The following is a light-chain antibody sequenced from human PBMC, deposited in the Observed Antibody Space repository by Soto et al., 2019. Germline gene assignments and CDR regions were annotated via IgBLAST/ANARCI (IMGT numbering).Light chain of an antibody. J-gene: IGLJ2*01. CDR2: GNN. CDR3: QSYDSSLSGWV. V-gene: IGLV1-40*01. CDR1: NSNIGTGYD. Sequence: QSVLTQPPSVSGAPGQRVTISCTGSNSNIGTGYDVHWYQQVPGTAPKLLIYGNNNRPSGVPDRFSGSKSGTSASLAITGLQAEDEADYHCQSYDSSLSGWVFGGGTKVTVL.